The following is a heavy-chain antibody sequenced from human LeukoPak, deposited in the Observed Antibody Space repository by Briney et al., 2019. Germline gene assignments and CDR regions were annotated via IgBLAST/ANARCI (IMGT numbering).Heavy chain of an antibody. CDR2: ISSSGSTI. Sequence: PGGSLRLSCAASGFTFSDYYMSWIRQAPGKGLEWVSNISSSGSTIYYADSVKGRFTISRDNAKNSLYLQMNSLRAEDTAVYYCARGDIVVVVAATVFDYWGQGTLVTVSS. J-gene: IGHJ4*02. CDR1: GFTFSDYY. D-gene: IGHD2-15*01. V-gene: IGHV3-11*01. CDR3: ARGDIVVVVAATVFDY.